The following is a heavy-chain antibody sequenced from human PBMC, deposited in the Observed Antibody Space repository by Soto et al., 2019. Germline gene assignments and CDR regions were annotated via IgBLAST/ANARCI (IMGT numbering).Heavy chain of an antibody. CDR2: IIPILGIA. CDR1: GGTFSSYT. J-gene: IGHJ3*02. Sequence: QVQLVQSGAEVKKPGSSVKVSCKASGGTFSSYTISWVRQAPGQGLEWMGRIIPILGIANYAQKFQGRVTITADKSTSTAYMELSSLRSEDTAVYYCARKVSEDSSGWYSSNDAFDIWGQGTMVTVSS. CDR3: ARKVSEDSSGWYSSNDAFDI. D-gene: IGHD6-19*01. V-gene: IGHV1-69*02.